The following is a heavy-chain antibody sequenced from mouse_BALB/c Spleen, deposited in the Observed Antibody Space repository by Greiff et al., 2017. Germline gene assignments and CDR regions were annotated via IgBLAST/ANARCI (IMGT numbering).Heavy chain of an antibody. V-gene: IGHV3-2*02. Sequence: EVQLQESGPGLVKPSQSLSLTCTVTGYSITSDYAWNWIRQFPGNKLEWMGYISYSGSTSYNPSLKSRISITRDTSKNQFFLQLNSVTTEDTATYYCARDIYDGYYPFAYWGQGTLVTVSA. CDR1: GYSITSDYA. D-gene: IGHD2-3*01. CDR3: ARDIYDGYYPFAY. CDR2: ISYSGST. J-gene: IGHJ3*01.